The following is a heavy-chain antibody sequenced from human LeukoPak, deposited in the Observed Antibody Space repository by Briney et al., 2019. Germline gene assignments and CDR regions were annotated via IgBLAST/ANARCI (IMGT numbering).Heavy chain of an antibody. J-gene: IGHJ3*02. CDR2: IRYDGSNK. CDR3: AKEGYTWNSQIDAFDI. D-gene: IGHD1-1*01. CDR1: GFTFSSYG. Sequence: GGPLRLSCAASGFTFSSYGRHWVRQAAGRGLEWVAFIRYDGSNKYYADSVKGRFTISRDNSNDTLYLQMNSLRAGDTAVYYCAKEGYTWNSQIDAFDICGQGTMVTVSS. V-gene: IGHV3-30*02.